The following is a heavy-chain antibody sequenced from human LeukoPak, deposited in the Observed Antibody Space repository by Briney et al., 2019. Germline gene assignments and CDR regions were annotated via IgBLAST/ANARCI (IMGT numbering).Heavy chain of an antibody. D-gene: IGHD2-8*01. Sequence: GGSLRLSCAASGFTFSNYAMHWVRQAPGKGLEWVAVISYDGSDKYNADSVKGRFTISRDNSKNTLYLQTSSLRADDTAVYYCARGHNVYVNSSGLIRDYYSYMDVWGKGTTVTVSS. J-gene: IGHJ6*03. CDR2: ISYDGSDK. V-gene: IGHV3-30-3*01. CDR3: ARGHNVYVNSSGLIRDYYSYMDV. CDR1: GFTFSNYA.